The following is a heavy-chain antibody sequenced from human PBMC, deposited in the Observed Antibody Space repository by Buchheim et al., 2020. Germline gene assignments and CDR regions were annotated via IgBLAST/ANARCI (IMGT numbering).Heavy chain of an antibody. V-gene: IGHV3-7*01. D-gene: IGHD3-3*01. CDR1: GFTFSSYW. Sequence: EVQLVESGGGLVQPGGSLRLSCAASGFTFSSYWMSWVRQAPGKGLEWVANIKQDGSEKYYVDSVKGRFTISRDNAKKSLYLQMNSLRAEDTAVYYCARDSVLRFLEWALDYWGQGTL. CDR3: ARDSVLRFLEWALDY. J-gene: IGHJ4*02. CDR2: IKQDGSEK.